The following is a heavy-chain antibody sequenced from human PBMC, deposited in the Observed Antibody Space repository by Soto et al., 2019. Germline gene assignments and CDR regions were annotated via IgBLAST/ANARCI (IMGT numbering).Heavy chain of an antibody. CDR3: TRDLFSYDYSGILWFDP. CDR1: GFASSGSA. J-gene: IGHJ5*02. Sequence: GGSLRLSCAASGFASSGSAMYWVRQASGKGPEWVGRIRSKGHNYATEYAASVKGRFTISRDDSKNTAYLQMNSLQTEDTAVYYCTRDLFSYDYSGILWFDPWGQGTLVTVSS. D-gene: IGHD3-16*01. V-gene: IGHV3-73*01. CDR2: IRSKGHNYAT.